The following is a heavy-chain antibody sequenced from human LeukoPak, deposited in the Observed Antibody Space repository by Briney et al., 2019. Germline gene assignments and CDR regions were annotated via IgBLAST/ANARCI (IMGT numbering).Heavy chain of an antibody. CDR3: ASLLATPTDY. CDR2: ISSNGGST. Sequence: ASVNVSCKASGGTFSSYAMHWVRQAPGKGLEYVSAISSNGGSTYYANSVKGRFTISRDNSKNTLYLQMGSLRAEDMAVYYCASLLATPTDYWGQGTLVTVSS. D-gene: IGHD2-8*02. V-gene: IGHV3-64*01. CDR1: GGTFSSYA. J-gene: IGHJ4*02.